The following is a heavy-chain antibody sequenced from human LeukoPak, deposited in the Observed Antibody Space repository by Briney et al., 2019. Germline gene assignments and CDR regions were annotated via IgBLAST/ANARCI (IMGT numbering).Heavy chain of an antibody. CDR2: MQNSVTN. CDR1: GRSITTTGYY. CDR3: ARRIGCCGVYSCPGWGS. J-gene: IGHJ5*02. Sequence: KPSETLSLTCSISGRSITTTGYYWGCLRQSQGKGLEWTGNMQNSVTNFYNPAFGRRGTMYVDTSTDDVSQNLFSVTPADAAVDYCARRIGCCGVYSCPGWGSWGQGTLVTVAS. D-gene: IGHD2-15*01. V-gene: IGHV4-39*02.